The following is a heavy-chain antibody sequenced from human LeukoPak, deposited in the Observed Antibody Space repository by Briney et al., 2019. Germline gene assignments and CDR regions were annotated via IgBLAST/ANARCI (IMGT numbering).Heavy chain of an antibody. CDR1: GGSISSYY. D-gene: IGHD3-22*01. CDR3: ARDCLSSGYYYFDY. V-gene: IGHV4-59*12. J-gene: IGHJ4*02. Sequence: PSETLSLTCTVSGGSISSYYWSWIRQPPGKGLEWIGYIYYSGTTNYNPSLKSRVTISVDTSKNQFSLKLSFVTAADTAVYYCARDCLSSGYYYFDYWGQGTLVTVSS. CDR2: IYYSGTT.